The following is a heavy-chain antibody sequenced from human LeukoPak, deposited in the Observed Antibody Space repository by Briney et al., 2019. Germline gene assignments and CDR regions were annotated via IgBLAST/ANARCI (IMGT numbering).Heavy chain of an antibody. D-gene: IGHD3-3*01. CDR2: MNPNSGNT. V-gene: IGHV1-8*01. CDR1: GYTFTSYD. CDR3: ARRGYDFWSGYWDYYYYYMDV. J-gene: IGHJ6*03. Sequence: VASVKVSCKASGYTFTSYDINWVRQATGQGLEWMGWMNPNSGNTGYAQKFQGRVTMTRNTSISTAYMELSSLRSEDTAVYYCARRGYDFWSGYWDYYYYYMDVWGKGTTVTVSS.